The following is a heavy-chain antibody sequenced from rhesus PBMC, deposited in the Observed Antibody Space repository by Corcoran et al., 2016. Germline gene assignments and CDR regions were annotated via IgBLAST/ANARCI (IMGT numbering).Heavy chain of an antibody. CDR3: ARGDPSGSSPFDY. CDR1: GFTFGSSA. CDR2: FTLLVRIT. D-gene: IGHD6-25*01. Sequence: QVQLVQSGAEVKKPGASVKVSCKASGFTFGSSAISWVRQAPGHGLGWLGLFTLLVRITNYAEKSQGRVRITADTSTSPAYMALGSLRSEDTAVYYCARGDPSGSSPFDYWGQGVLVTVSS. J-gene: IGHJ4*01. V-gene: IGHV1-198*02.